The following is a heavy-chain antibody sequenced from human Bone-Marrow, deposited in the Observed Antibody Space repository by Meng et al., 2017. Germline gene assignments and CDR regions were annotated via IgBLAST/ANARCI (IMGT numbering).Heavy chain of an antibody. J-gene: IGHJ4*02. CDR2: IYHSGST. Sequence: QGKLQEPGPGLVKPSGTLSLTCAVAGGSISSSNWWSGVRQPPGKGLEWIGEIYHSGSTNYNPSLKSRVTISVDKSKNQFSLKLSSVTAADTAVYYCARARGIAVAEPWDYWGQGTLVTVSS. V-gene: IGHV4-4*02. D-gene: IGHD6-19*01. CDR1: GGSISSSNW. CDR3: ARARGIAVAEPWDY.